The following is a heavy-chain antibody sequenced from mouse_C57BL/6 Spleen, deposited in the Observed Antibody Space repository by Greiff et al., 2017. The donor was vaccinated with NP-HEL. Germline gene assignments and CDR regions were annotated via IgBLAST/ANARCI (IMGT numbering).Heavy chain of an antibody. Sequence: EVQLQQSGAELVRPGASVKLSCTASGFNIKDDYMHWVKQRPEQGLEWIGWIDPENGDTEYASKFQGKATITADTSSNTAYLQLSSLTSEDTAVYYCTTGEGYYSWFAYWGQGTLVTVSA. CDR2: IDPENGDT. CDR3: TTGEGYYSWFAY. V-gene: IGHV14-4*01. D-gene: IGHD2-3*01. CDR1: GFNIKDDY. J-gene: IGHJ3*01.